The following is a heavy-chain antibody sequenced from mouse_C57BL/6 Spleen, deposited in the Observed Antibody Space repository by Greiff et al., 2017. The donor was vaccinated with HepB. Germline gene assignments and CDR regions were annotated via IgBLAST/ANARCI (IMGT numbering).Heavy chain of an antibody. J-gene: IGHJ2*01. CDR3: ARETTVVAPFDY. D-gene: IGHD1-1*01. Sequence: EVQRVESGPGLVKPSQSLSLTCSVTGYSITSGYYWNWIRQFPGNKLEWMGYISYDGSNNYNPSLKNRISITRDTSMNQFYLKLNSVTTEDTATYYCARETTVVAPFDYWGQGTTLTVSS. V-gene: IGHV3-6*01. CDR2: ISYDGSN. CDR1: GYSITSGYY.